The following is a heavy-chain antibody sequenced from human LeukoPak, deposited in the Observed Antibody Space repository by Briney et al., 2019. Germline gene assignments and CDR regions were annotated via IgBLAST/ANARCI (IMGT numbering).Heavy chain of an antibody. Sequence: GGSVRVSLLPPGFTVSRNYLSWVGPAHGRGRKGVSLIYSGGSTYYADSVKARFTITRDNSKDTLYLQMNSLRAEDTAVYYCARDRRGDSSGYYHFDYWGQGTLVTVSS. CDR3: ARDRRGDSSGYYHFDY. CDR1: GFTVSRNY. V-gene: IGHV3-53*01. J-gene: IGHJ4*02. D-gene: IGHD3-22*01. CDR2: IYSGGST.